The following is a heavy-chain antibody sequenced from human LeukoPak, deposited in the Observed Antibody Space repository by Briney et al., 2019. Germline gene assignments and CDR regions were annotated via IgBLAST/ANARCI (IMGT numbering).Heavy chain of an antibody. D-gene: IGHD3-22*01. CDR2: ISYDGSNK. V-gene: IGHV3-30*04. Sequence: GGSLRLSCAASGFTFSSYAMHWVRQAPGKGLEWVAVISYDGSNKYYADSVKGRFTISRDNSKNTLYLQMNSLRAEDTAVYYCARTPKRYDSSGYPDYWGREPWSPSPQ. CDR1: GFTFSSYA. J-gene: IGHJ4*02. CDR3: ARTPKRYDSSGYPDY.